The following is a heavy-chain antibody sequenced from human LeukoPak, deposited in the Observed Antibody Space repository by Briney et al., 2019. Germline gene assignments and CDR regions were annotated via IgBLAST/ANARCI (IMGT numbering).Heavy chain of an antibody. D-gene: IGHD2-2*01. V-gene: IGHV1-69*13. Sequence: SVKVSCKASGGTFSSYAISWVRQAPGQGLEWMGGIIPIFGTANYAQKFQGRVTITADESASTAYMELSSLRSEDTAVYYCARGKVPAAMADANYWGQGTLVTVSS. CDR2: IIPIFGTA. CDR1: GGTFSSYA. CDR3: ARGKVPAAMADANY. J-gene: IGHJ4*02.